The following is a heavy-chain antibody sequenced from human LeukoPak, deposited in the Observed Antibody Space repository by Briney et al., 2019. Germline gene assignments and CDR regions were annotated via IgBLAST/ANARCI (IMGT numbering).Heavy chain of an antibody. V-gene: IGHV4-34*01. CDR2: INHSGST. J-gene: IGHJ3*02. Sequence: SETLSLTCAVYGGSFSGYYWSWIRQPPGKRLEWIGEINHSGSTNYNPSLKSRVTISVDTSKNQFSLKLSSVTAADTAVYYCARPMGPGETDAFDIWGQGTMVTVSS. CDR1: GGSFSGYY. CDR3: ARPMGPGETDAFDI. D-gene: IGHD3-16*01.